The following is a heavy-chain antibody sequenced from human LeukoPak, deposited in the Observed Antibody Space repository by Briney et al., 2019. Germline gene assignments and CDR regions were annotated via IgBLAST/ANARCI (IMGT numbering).Heavy chain of an antibody. Sequence: QSGGPLRLSCAASGFTFSSYAMSWVRQAPGKGLEWVSAISGSGGSTYYADSVKGRFTISRDNSKNTLYLQMNSLRAEDTAVYYCAKANDILTGSTPFDPWGQGTLVTVSS. CDR1: GFTFSSYA. V-gene: IGHV3-23*01. D-gene: IGHD3-9*01. J-gene: IGHJ5*02. CDR3: AKANDILTGSTPFDP. CDR2: ISGSGGST.